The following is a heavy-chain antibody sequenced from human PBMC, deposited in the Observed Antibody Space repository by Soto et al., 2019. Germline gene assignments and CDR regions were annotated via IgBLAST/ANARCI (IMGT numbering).Heavy chain of an antibody. CDR1: GGTFSSYA. J-gene: IGHJ6*02. V-gene: IGHV1-69*13. Sequence: VASVKVSCKASGGTFSSYAISWVRQAPGQGLEWMGGIIPIFGTANYAQKFQGRVTITADESTSTAYMELSSLRSEDTAVYYCAIHRGYDSSGYYYPPKYYGMDVWGQGTTVTVSS. D-gene: IGHD3-22*01. CDR3: AIHRGYDSSGYYYPPKYYGMDV. CDR2: IIPIFGTA.